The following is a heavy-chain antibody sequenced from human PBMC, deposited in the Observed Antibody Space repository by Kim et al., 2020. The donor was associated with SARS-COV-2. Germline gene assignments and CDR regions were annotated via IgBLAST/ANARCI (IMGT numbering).Heavy chain of an antibody. D-gene: IGHD2-21*02. CDR1: GGSISSSNW. CDR3: ARDPIVVVTAPDDAFDI. J-gene: IGHJ3*02. V-gene: IGHV4-4*02. Sequence: SETLSLTCAVSGGSISSSNWWSWVRQPPGKGLEWIGEIYHSGSTNYNPSLKSRVTISVDKSKNQFSLKLSSVTAADTAVYYCARDPIVVVTAPDDAFDIWGQGTMVTVSS. CDR2: IYHSGST.